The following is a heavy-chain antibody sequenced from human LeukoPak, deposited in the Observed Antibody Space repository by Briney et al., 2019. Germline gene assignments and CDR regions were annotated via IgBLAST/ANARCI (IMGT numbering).Heavy chain of an antibody. V-gene: IGHV1-24*01. Sequence: GASVKVSCKVSGYTLTELSMHWVRQAPGKGLEWMGGFDPEDGETIYAQKFQGRVTMTEDTSTDTAYMELSSLRSEDTAVYYCARRSQGYYYYGMDVWGQGTTVTVSS. J-gene: IGHJ6*02. CDR2: FDPEDGET. CDR1: GYTLTELS. CDR3: ARRSQGYYYYGMDV.